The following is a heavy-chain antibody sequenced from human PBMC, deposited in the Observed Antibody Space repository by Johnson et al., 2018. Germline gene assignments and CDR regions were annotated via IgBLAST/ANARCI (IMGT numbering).Heavy chain of an antibody. Sequence: VQLVESGGGVVQPGRSLRLSCAASGFTFSSYGMHWVRQAPGKGLEWVAVIWFDGSTKYHVDSVKGRFIISRDNSKNTPYLQMNSLRAEDTAVYYCARRMADYYDSSGYYPGAFDIWGQGTMVTVSS. CDR1: GFTFSSYG. CDR2: IWFDGSTK. D-gene: IGHD3-22*01. CDR3: ARRMADYYDSSGYYPGAFDI. V-gene: IGHV3-33*01. J-gene: IGHJ3*02.